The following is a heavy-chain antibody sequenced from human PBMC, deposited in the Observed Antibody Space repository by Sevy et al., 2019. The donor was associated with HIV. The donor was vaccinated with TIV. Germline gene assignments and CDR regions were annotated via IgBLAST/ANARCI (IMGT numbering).Heavy chain of an antibody. CDR1: GFTFSSYA. J-gene: IGHJ6*02. CDR2: ISGSGGST. D-gene: IGHD2-2*03. Sequence: GGSLRLSCAASGFTFSSYAMSWVRQAPGKGLEWVSGISGSGGSTYYADSVKGRFTISRDNPKNTLYLQMKSLRVEDTAVYYCTKDKWRYGYCSSTSCPESYYYYGMVVWGQGTTVTDSS. V-gene: IGHV3-23*01. CDR3: TKDKWRYGYCSSTSCPESYYYYGMVV.